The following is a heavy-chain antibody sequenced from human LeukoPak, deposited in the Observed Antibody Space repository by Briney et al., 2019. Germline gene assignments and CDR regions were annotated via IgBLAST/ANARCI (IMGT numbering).Heavy chain of an antibody. Sequence: SETLSLTCTVSGGSISSYYWSWIRQPPGKGLEWIGYIYYSGSTNYNPSLKSRVTISVDTSKNQFSLKLSSVTAADTAVYYCARAVVNTAMVKRKPYYYYMDVWGKGTTVTVSS. V-gene: IGHV4-59*01. CDR2: IYYSGST. CDR1: GGSISSYY. CDR3: ARAVVNTAMVKRKPYYYYMDV. D-gene: IGHD5-18*01. J-gene: IGHJ6*03.